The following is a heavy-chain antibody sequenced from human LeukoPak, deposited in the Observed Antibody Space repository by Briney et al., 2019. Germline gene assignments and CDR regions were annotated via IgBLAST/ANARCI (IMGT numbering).Heavy chain of an antibody. Sequence: GGSLRLSCAASGFTFSDYYMSWIRQAPGKGLEWVSYISSSSSYTNYADSVKGRFTISRDNAKNSLYLQMNSLRAEDTAVYYCARLGWATAPLDYWGQGTLVTVSS. CDR2: ISSSSSYT. D-gene: IGHD5-12*01. V-gene: IGHV3-11*06. CDR3: ARLGWATAPLDY. CDR1: GFTFSDYY. J-gene: IGHJ4*02.